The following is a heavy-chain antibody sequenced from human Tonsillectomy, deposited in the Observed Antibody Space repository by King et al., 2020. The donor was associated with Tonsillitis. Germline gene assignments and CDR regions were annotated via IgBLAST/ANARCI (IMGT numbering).Heavy chain of an antibody. CDR3: ARNYYDSSGIYIDY. Sequence: QLQESGPGLVKPSETLSLTCAVSGNPISSVYYWGWIRQPPGKGLEWIGSIYQSGSTYYNPSLKSRVTISVDTSKNQLSLKLSSVTAADTAVYYCARNYYDSSGIYIDYWGQGTLVTVSS. CDR1: GNPISSVYY. J-gene: IGHJ4*02. D-gene: IGHD3-22*01. CDR2: IYQSGST. V-gene: IGHV4-38-2*01.